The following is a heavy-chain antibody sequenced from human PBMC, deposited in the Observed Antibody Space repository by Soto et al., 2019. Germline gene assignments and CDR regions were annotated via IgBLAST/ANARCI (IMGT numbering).Heavy chain of an antibody. CDR2: IYNSGST. D-gene: IGHD3-10*01. Sequence: WTWIRQPPGKGLEWIGFIYNSGSTHYNPSLRSRVTISVVTSKNQFSLKLRSVTAADTAVYYCASMGYHYGSGSYPLDYWGQGTLVTVSS. J-gene: IGHJ4*02. CDR3: ASMGYHYGSGSYPLDY. V-gene: IGHV4-59*08.